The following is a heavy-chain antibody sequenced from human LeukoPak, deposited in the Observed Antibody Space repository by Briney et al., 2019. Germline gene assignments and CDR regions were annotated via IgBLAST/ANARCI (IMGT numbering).Heavy chain of an antibody. D-gene: IGHD3-3*01. CDR1: GFTFGDYA. V-gene: IGHV3-49*04. Sequence: GGSLRLSCTASGFTFGDYAMSWVRQAPGKGLEWVGFIRSKAYGGTTEYAASVKGRFTISRDDSKSIAYLQMNSLKTEDTAVHYCTRDHGTYYDFWSGYPTNNWFDPWGQGTLVTVSS. CDR3: TRDHGTYYDFWSGYPTNNWFDP. J-gene: IGHJ5*02. CDR2: IRSKAYGGTT.